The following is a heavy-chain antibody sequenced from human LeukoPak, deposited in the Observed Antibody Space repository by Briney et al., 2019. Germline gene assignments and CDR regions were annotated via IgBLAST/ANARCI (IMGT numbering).Heavy chain of an antibody. CDR2: INPSGGST. V-gene: IGHV1-46*01. D-gene: IGHD3-10*01. Sequence: ASVKVSCKASGYTFTSYYMHWVRQAPGQGLEWIGIINPSGGSTSYAQKFQGRVTMTRDTSTSTVYIELSSLRSEDTAVYYCARAKGSPGITMVRANGMDVWGQGTTVTVSS. CDR3: ARAKGSPGITMVRANGMDV. CDR1: GYTFTSYY. J-gene: IGHJ6*02.